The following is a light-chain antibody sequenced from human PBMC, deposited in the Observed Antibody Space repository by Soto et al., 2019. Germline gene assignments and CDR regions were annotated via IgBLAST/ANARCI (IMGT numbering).Light chain of an antibody. V-gene: IGKV1-5*01. Sequence: DIQMTQSPSTLCAFVGDRVTITCRASQRISSWLAWYQQKPGKAPKFLIYDGSTLHSGVPSRFSGRKVGTQFILTIDSLQPEDFATYYCQQVKSYPRTFGGGTKVDIK. J-gene: IGKJ4*01. CDR3: QQVKSYPRT. CDR2: DGS. CDR1: QRISSW.